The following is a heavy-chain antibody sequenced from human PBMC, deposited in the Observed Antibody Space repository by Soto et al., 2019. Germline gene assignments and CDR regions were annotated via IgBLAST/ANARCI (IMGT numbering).Heavy chain of an antibody. D-gene: IGHD3-9*01. CDR3: ARIYYDILTGYSYYFDY. CDR2: IYYSGIT. CDR1: GGSISSYY. Sequence: SETLSLTCTVSGGSISSYYWTWIRQPPGKGLEWIGYIYYSGITNYNPSLKSRVTISVDTSKNQFSLKLSSVAAADTAVYYCARIYYDILTGYSYYFDYWGQGTLVTVS. J-gene: IGHJ4*02. V-gene: IGHV4-59*08.